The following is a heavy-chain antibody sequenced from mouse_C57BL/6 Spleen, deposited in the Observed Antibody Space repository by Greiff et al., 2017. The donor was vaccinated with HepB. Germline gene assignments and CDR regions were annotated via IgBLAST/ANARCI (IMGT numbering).Heavy chain of an antibody. D-gene: IGHD3-2*02. V-gene: IGHV2-5*01. CDR2: IWRGGST. Sequence: VKLQESGPGLVQPSQSLSITCTVSGFSLTSYGVHWVRQSPGKGLEWLGVIWRGGSTDYNAAFMSRLSITKDNSKSQVFFKMNSLQADDTAIYYCAKIDSSGRGFAYWGQGTLVTVSA. CDR1: GFSLTSYG. CDR3: AKIDSSGRGFAY. J-gene: IGHJ3*01.